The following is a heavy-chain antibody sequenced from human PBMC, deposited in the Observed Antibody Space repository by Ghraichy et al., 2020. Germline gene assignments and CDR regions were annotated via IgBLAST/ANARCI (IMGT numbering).Heavy chain of an antibody. CDR2: IRYDGSNK. Sequence: GGSLRLSCAASGFTFSSYGMHWVRQALGKGLEWVAFIRYDGSNKYYADSVKGRFTISRDNSKNTLYLQMNSLRAEDTAVYYCADAGTVQLCSLYYFDYWGQGTLVTVSS. CDR1: GFTFSSYG. CDR3: ADAGTVQLCSLYYFDY. D-gene: IGHD5-18*01. J-gene: IGHJ4*02. V-gene: IGHV3-30*02.